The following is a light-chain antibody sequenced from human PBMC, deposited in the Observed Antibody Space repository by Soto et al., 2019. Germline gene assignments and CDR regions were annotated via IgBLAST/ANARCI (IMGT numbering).Light chain of an antibody. CDR1: QRIGSW. J-gene: IGKJ5*01. Sequence: DIQMTQSPSTLSASVGDRVTITCRASQRIGSWLAWYQQKPGKAPDLLIYDASALQSGVPSRFSGSASGTEFTLTISSLQPDDFGNYYCQQYNSYPITFGQGTRLEIK. V-gene: IGKV1-5*01. CDR2: DAS. CDR3: QQYNSYPIT.